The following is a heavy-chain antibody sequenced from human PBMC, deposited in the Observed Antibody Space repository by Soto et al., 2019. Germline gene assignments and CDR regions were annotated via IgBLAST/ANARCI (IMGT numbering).Heavy chain of an antibody. Sequence: VQLVESGGGVVQPGRSLRLSCAASGFTFSDYAMHWVRQAPGKGLEWVAVVSHDGRNTHSADSVKVRFTISRDSSKNTVSLEMTSLIAEDTAVYYGAKGGRQWLVTSDFNYWGQGALVTVSS. CDR1: GFTFSDYA. CDR3: AKGGRQWLVTSDFNY. V-gene: IGHV3-30*18. CDR2: VSHDGRNT. J-gene: IGHJ4*02. D-gene: IGHD6-19*01.